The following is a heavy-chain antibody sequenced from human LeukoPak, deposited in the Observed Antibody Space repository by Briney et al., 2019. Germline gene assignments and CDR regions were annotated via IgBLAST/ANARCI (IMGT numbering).Heavy chain of an antibody. V-gene: IGHV4-4*07. CDR1: GGSTNNYY. CDR3: ARDPNSAL. D-gene: IGHD4-23*01. Sequence: SETLSLTCILSGGSTNNYYWSWIRQPAGKGLEWIGRIYSGGSTNYNPSLKSQVTMSLDTSKNQFSLKMTSVTAADTAVYYCARDPNSALWGQGTLVTVSS. J-gene: IGHJ4*02. CDR2: IYSGGST.